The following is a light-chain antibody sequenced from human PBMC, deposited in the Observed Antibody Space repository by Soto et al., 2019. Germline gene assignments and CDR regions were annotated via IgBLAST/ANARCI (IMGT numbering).Light chain of an antibody. Sequence: EIVMTQSPATLSVSPGERATLSCRASQSVSSNLAWYQQKPGQAPRLLIYGASTRAPGIPARFSGSGSGTESTLTTSGLQSGDLGVYLGQDNNNCAPPPLGGGTKVGIK. V-gene: IGKV3D-15*01. CDR3: QDNNNCAPPP. CDR2: GAS. J-gene: IGKJ4*01. CDR1: QSVSSN.